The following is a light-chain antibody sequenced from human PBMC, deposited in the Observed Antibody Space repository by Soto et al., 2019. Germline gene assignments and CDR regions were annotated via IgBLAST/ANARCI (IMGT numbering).Light chain of an antibody. CDR3: XXXXSSPHT. V-gene: IGKV3-20*01. J-gene: IGKJ2*01. CDR2: GAS. Sequence: EIVLTQSPGTLSLSPGERATLSCRASQSVSSSYLAWYQHKPGQAPRLLIYGASSRATGIPDRFSGSGSGTDFTLTISRLEPEXXAXXXXXXXXSSPHTFGQGTKLEIK. CDR1: QSVSSSY.